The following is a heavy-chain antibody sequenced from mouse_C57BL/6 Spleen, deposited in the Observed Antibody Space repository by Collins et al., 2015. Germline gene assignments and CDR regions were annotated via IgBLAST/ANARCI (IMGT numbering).Heavy chain of an antibody. Sequence: EVQLVESGGGLVQPKGSLKLSCPASGFSFNTYAMNWVRQAPGKGLEWVARIRSKSNNYAAYYADSVKDRFTISRDDSESMLYVQMNNLKTEDTAMYYCVRQVDAMDYWGQGTSVTVSS. CDR3: VRQVDAMDY. CDR1: GFSFNTYA. D-gene: IGHD1-1*01. J-gene: IGHJ4*01. V-gene: IGHV10-1*01. CDR2: IRSKSNNYAA.